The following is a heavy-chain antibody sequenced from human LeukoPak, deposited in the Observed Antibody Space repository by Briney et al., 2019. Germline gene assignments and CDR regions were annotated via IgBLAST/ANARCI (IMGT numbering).Heavy chain of an antibody. CDR2: MYTSGST. Sequence: SQTLSLTCTVSGGSIISGSYYWSWIRQPGGKGLEWIGRMYTSGSTKYNPSLKSRVTISVDTSKNQFSLNLSSVTAADTAVYYCARERWELQSTYFDYWGQGTLVTVSS. CDR3: ARERWELQSTYFDY. V-gene: IGHV4-61*02. CDR1: GGSIISGSYY. J-gene: IGHJ4*02. D-gene: IGHD1-26*01.